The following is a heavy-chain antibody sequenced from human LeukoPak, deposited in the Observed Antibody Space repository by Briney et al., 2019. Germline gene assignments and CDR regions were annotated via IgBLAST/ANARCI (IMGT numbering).Heavy chain of an antibody. CDR2: ISGSGGSA. D-gene: IGHD6-13*01. CDR1: GFTFSSYA. J-gene: IGHJ5*02. Sequence: GGSLRLSCAASGFTFSSYAMSWVRQAPGKGLEWVSAISGSGGSAYYADSVKGRFTISRDNSKNTLYLQMNSLRAEDTAVYYCAKGIAAADFNWFDPWGQGTPVTVSS. V-gene: IGHV3-23*01. CDR3: AKGIAAADFNWFDP.